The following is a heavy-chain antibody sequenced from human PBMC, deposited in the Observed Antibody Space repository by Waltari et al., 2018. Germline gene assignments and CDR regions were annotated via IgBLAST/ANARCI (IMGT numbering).Heavy chain of an antibody. CDR3: ARDRGRGLYLDS. CDR2: VHGCGRT. V-gene: IGHV4-4*02. Sequence: QLQLQESSPGLVKPSGTLSLTCAVSGDSVPSSYLWNWVRQPPGKGLEWIGQVHGCGRTNYNPSFASRVTVSLDTSNNQVSLKVTSATAADTAVYYCARDRGRGLYLDSWGPGTLVTVSP. CDR1: GDSVPSSYL. J-gene: IGHJ4*02. D-gene: IGHD2-15*01.